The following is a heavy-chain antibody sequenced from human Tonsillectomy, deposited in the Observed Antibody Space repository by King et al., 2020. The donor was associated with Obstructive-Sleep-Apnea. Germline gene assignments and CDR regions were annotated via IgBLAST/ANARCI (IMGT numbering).Heavy chain of an antibody. D-gene: IGHD4-17*01. V-gene: IGHV3-30*18. J-gene: IGHJ6*02. CDR2: ISYDGSNT. Sequence: GGGGGGGGGCGGVCCAAAGCTCSGYGMRWVRQAPGKGLEWVALISYDGSNTYYADSVKGRFTISRDNPKNTLYLQMNSLRAEDTAVYYCAKDDTVTTISSYYYYGMDVWGQGTTVTVSS. CDR3: AKDDTVTTISSYYYYGMDV. CDR1: GCTCSGYG.